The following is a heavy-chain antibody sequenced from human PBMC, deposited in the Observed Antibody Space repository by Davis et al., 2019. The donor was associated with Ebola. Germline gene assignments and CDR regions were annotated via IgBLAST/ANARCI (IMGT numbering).Heavy chain of an antibody. Sequence: GESLKISCAASGFTFSSYSMNWVRQAPGKGLEWVSSISSSSSYIYYADSVKGRFTISRDNAKNSLYLQMNSLRAEDTALYYCAKGAPVDFWSGPHDYWGQGTLVTVSS. J-gene: IGHJ4*02. D-gene: IGHD3-3*01. CDR3: AKGAPVDFWSGPHDY. CDR1: GFTFSSYS. CDR2: ISSSSSYI. V-gene: IGHV3-21*04.